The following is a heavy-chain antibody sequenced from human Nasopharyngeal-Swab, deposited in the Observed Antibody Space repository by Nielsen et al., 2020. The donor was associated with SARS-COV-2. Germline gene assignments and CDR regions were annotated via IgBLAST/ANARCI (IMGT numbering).Heavy chain of an antibody. J-gene: IGHJ6*02. CDR2: ISYDGIKK. D-gene: IGHD2-8*01. CDR3: AKDHQLIRNYYYYDLDV. Sequence: WIRQPPGQGLEWMAVISYDGIKKYYADSVKGRFTLSRDNSKNTLYLQMNSLTTEDTAVYYCAKDHQLIRNYYYYDLDVWGQGTTVTVSS. V-gene: IGHV3-30*18.